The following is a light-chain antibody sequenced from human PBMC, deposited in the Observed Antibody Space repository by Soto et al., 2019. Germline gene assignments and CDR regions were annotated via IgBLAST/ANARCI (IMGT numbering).Light chain of an antibody. CDR2: RVS. CDR3: MQGTHWPRT. V-gene: IGKV2-30*02. CDR1: QSLVHSDGNTY. J-gene: IGKJ1*01. Sequence: DVVVTQSPLSLPVTLGQPASISCRSSQSLVHSDGNTYLNWYQQRSGQSPRRLIYRVSNRDSGVPDRFSGSGSGAIFTLNISRVEAEDVGIYYCMQGTHWPRTFGQGPKVEIK.